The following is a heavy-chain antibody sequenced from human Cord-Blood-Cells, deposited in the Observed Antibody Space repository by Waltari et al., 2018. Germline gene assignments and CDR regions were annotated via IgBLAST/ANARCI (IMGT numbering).Heavy chain of an antibody. CDR2: INAGNDNT. Sequence: QVQLVQSGAEVKKPGASVKVSCKASGYTFTSYAMHWVRQAPGQRLEWMGWINAGNDNTKYSQKFQGRVTITRDTSASTAYMELSSLRSEDTAVYYCARTGRYCSSTSCYFDYWGQGTLVTVSS. D-gene: IGHD2-2*01. CDR3: ARTGRYCSSTSCYFDY. CDR1: GYTFTSYA. V-gene: IGHV1-3*01. J-gene: IGHJ4*02.